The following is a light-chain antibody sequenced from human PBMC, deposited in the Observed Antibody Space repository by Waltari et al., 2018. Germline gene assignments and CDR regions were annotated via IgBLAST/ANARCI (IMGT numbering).Light chain of an antibody. CDR3: QQFDSLPYT. Sequence: DIQMTQSPYSLSASVGDRVTITCQASQDISKSLNWYQQKPGKAPNLLIYDASNLEAGVPSRVSGSGSGTDFTFTITSLQPEDIATYYCQQFDSLPYTFGPGTKLEIK. CDR2: DAS. V-gene: IGKV1-33*01. J-gene: IGKJ2*01. CDR1: QDISKS.